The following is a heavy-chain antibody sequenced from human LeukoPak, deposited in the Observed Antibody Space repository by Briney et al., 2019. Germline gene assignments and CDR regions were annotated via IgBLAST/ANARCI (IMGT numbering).Heavy chain of an antibody. CDR1: GFTFSSYS. V-gene: IGHV3-21*01. CDR2: ISSSSSYI. D-gene: IGHD3-10*01. Sequence: TGGSLRLSCAASGFTFSSYSMNWVRQAPGKGLEWVSSISSSSSYIYYADSVKGRFTISRDNAKNSLYLQMNSLRAEDTAVYYCARDQYSSGNSDHNWFDPWGQGTLVTVSS. J-gene: IGHJ5*02. CDR3: ARDQYSSGNSDHNWFDP.